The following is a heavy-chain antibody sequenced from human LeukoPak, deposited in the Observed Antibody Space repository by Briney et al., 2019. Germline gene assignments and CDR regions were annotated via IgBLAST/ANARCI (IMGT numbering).Heavy chain of an antibody. CDR1: GFTFSGYS. Sequence: AGGSLRLSCAASGFTFSGYSMNWVRQAPGKGLEWVSYISGDGTTTTYADSVKGRFTISRDNAKNTLFLQMNSLRVDDTAVYYCTRVRSSSWYDYWGQGALVTVSS. CDR3: TRVRSSSWYDY. V-gene: IGHV3-48*04. D-gene: IGHD6-13*01. CDR2: ISGDGTTT. J-gene: IGHJ4*02.